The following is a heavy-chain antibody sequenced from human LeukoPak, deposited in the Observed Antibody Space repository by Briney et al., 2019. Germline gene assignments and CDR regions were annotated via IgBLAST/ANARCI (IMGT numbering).Heavy chain of an antibody. D-gene: IGHD6-19*01. CDR2: IIPIFGTA. CDR1: GGTFSSYA. J-gene: IGHJ5*02. V-gene: IGHV1-69*13. Sequence: SVKVSCKASGGTFSSYAISWVRQAPGRGLEWMGGIIPIFGTANYAQKFQGRVTITADESTSTAYMELSSLRSEDTAVYYCAREGYSSGWNLNWFDPWGQGTLVTVSS. CDR3: AREGYSSGWNLNWFDP.